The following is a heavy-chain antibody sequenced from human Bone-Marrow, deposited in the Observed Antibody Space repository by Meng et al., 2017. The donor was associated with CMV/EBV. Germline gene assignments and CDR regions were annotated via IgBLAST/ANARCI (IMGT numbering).Heavy chain of an antibody. CDR1: GFTFSRFT. Sequence: GESLKISCGASGFTFSRFTMHWVRQAPGKGLEWVAVISYDGSNKYYADSVKGRFTISRDNSKNTLYLQMNSLRAEDTAVYYCARDHLDPDYDILTGSFDYWGQGTLVTVSS. J-gene: IGHJ4*02. V-gene: IGHV3-30*04. CDR2: ISYDGSNK. D-gene: IGHD3-9*01. CDR3: ARDHLDPDYDILTGSFDY.